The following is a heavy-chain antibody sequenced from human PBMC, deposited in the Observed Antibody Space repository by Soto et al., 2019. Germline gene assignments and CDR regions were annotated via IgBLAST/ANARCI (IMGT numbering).Heavy chain of an antibody. J-gene: IGHJ4*02. Sequence: ASVKVSCKASGYTFTSYGISWVRQAPGQGLEWMGWISAYNGNTNYAQKLQGRVTMTTDTSTSTAYMELRSLRSDDTAVYYCARFYRRDGYNHFDYWGQGTLVTVSS. V-gene: IGHV1-18*01. D-gene: IGHD5-12*01. CDR1: GYTFTSYG. CDR2: ISAYNGNT. CDR3: ARFYRRDGYNHFDY.